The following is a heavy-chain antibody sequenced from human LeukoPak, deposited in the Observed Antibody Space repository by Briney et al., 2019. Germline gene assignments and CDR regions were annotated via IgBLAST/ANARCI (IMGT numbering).Heavy chain of an antibody. D-gene: IGHD2-2*01. CDR1: GFTFNSYW. CDR2: INPYGSDT. Sequence: GGSLRLSCAASGFTFNSYWMWWVRQASGKGLEWVANINPYGSDTYYADSVKGRFTISRDNAENSLYLQMNSLRAEDTAVYYCTRVRVVVPSASDYCDFWGQGTPVTVSS. V-gene: IGHV3-7*01. CDR3: TRVRVVVPSASDYCDF. J-gene: IGHJ4*02.